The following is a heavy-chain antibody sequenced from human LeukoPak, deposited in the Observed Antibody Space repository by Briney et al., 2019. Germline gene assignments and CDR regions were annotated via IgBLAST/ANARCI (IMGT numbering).Heavy chain of an antibody. J-gene: IGHJ4*02. CDR2: INHSGST. V-gene: IGHV4-34*01. CDR3: ARDSSSWFAPLYYFDY. CDR1: GGSFSGYY. Sequence: PSETLSLTCAVYGGSFSGYYWSWIRQPPGKGLEWIGEINHSGSTNYNPSLKSRVTISVDTSKNQFSLKLSSVTAADTAVYYCARDSSSWFAPLYYFDYWGQGTLVTVSS. D-gene: IGHD6-13*01.